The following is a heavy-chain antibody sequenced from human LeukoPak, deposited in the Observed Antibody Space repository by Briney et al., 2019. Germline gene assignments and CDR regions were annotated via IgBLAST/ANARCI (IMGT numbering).Heavy chain of an antibody. D-gene: IGHD6-6*01. CDR3: ARDGVAAAQDYYYYMDV. CDR2: IIPIFGTA. Sequence: SVKVSCKASGGTFSSYAISWVRQAPGQGLEWMGGIIPIFGTANYAQKFQGRVTITADKSTSTAYMELSSLRSEETAVYYCARDGVAAAQDYYYYMDVWGKGTTVTVSS. CDR1: GGTFSSYA. J-gene: IGHJ6*03. V-gene: IGHV1-69*06.